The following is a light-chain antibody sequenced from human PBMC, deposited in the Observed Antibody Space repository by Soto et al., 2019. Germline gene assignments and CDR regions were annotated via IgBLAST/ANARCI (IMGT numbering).Light chain of an antibody. V-gene: IGKV1-39*01. J-gene: IGKJ2*01. CDR2: AAS. Sequence: DIQMTQSPSSLSASVGDRVTITCRASQSISSYLNWYQQKPGKAPKLLIYAASSLQSGVPSRFSGRGSGTDFTLTISSLHPEDFATYDGQQSYSTPYTFGQGTKLEIK. CDR3: QQSYSTPYT. CDR1: QSISSY.